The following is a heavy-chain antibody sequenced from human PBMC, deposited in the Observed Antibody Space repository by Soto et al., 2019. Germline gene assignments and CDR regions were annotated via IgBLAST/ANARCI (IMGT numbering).Heavy chain of an antibody. Sequence: SETLSLTCTVSGGSISSYYGSWIRQPPGEGLEWIGYIYYSGSTNYNPSLKSRVTISVDTSKNQFSLKLSSVTAADTAVYYCARALHIAVAGSYWFDPWGQGTLVTVSS. CDR3: ARALHIAVAGSYWFDP. D-gene: IGHD6-19*01. V-gene: IGHV4-59*01. J-gene: IGHJ5*02. CDR2: IYYSGST. CDR1: GGSISSYY.